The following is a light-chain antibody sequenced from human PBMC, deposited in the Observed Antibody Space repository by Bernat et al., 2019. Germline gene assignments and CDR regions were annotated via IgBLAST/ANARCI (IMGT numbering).Light chain of an antibody. Sequence: EVVLTQSPDFQSVTPKDKVTITCRASQSVGSSLHWYQRKPGQSPRLLINHASQSFSGVPSRFTGSGSGTHFTLTINSLEADDAATYYYHQTSTLPHTFGPGTKVDIQ. V-gene: IGKV6-21*01. CDR1: QSVGSS. J-gene: IGKJ3*01. CDR2: HAS. CDR3: HQTSTLPHT.